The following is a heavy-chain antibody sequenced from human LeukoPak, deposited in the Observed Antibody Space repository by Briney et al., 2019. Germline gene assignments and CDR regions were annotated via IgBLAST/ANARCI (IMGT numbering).Heavy chain of an antibody. CDR3: VRLGVEAGIDY. CDR1: EFTFISYW. J-gene: IGHJ4*02. D-gene: IGHD6-19*01. Sequence: PGGSLRLSCEAYEFTFISYWMGWVRQAPGKVLEWVANINPDGSDTYYVDSVKGRFTISRDNAKKSMFLQMNSLIAEDTAVYYCVRLGVEAGIDYWGQGTLGTVSS. V-gene: IGHV3-7*01. CDR2: INPDGSDT.